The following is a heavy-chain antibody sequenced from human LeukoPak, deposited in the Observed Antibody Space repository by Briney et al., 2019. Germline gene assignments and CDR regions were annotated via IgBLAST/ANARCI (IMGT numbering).Heavy chain of an antibody. V-gene: IGHV3-23*01. Sequence: GGSLRLSCAASGFTFSSYAMSWVRQAPGKGLEWVSSISGSGGSTYYADSVKGRFTTSRDNSKNTVHLQMNSLRAEDTALYYCARVEPLPSSGIEVAADYWGQGTLVTVSS. D-gene: IGHD6-19*01. J-gene: IGHJ4*02. CDR1: GFTFSSYA. CDR3: ARVEPLPSSGIEVAADY. CDR2: ISGSGGST.